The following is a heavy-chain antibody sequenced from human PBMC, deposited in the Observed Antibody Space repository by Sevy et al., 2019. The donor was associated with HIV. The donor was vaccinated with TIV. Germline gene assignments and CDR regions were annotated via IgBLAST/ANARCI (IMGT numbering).Heavy chain of an antibody. D-gene: IGHD6-13*01. Sequence: GGSLRLSCAASGFTFDDYAMHWVRQAPGKGLEWVSGISWNSGSIGDADSVKGRFTISRDNAKNSLYLQMNSLRAEDTVLYYCAKDIGAQLGPNWYFDCWGRSTLVTVSS. V-gene: IGHV3-9*01. CDR1: GFTFDDYA. CDR2: ISWNSGSI. J-gene: IGHJ2*01. CDR3: AKDIGAQLGPNWYFDC.